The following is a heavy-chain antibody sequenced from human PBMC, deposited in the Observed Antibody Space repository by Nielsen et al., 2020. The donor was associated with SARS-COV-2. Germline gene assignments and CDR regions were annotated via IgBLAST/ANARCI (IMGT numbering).Heavy chain of an antibody. D-gene: IGHD2-15*01. CDR2: IYYSGST. CDR1: GGSISSYY. Sequence: SETLSLSCTVSGGSISSYYWSWIRQPPGKGLEWIGYIYYSGSTNYNPSLKSRVTISVDTSKNQFSLKLSSVTAADTAVYYCARADGSYYYGMDVWGQGTTVTVSS. CDR3: ARADGSYYYGMDV. J-gene: IGHJ6*02. V-gene: IGHV4-59*13.